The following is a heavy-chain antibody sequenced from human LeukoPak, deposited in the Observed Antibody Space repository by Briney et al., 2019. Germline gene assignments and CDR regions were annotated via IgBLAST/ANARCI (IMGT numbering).Heavy chain of an antibody. CDR1: GGSISSGSYY. V-gene: IGHV4-61*02. CDR2: IYTSGST. CDR3: ARDVRRDGYKLLDY. J-gene: IGHJ4*02. Sequence: KASETLSLTCTVSGGSISSGSYYWSWIRQPAGKGLEWIGRIYTSGSTNYNPSLKSRVTISVDTSKNQFSLKLSSVTAADTAVYYCARDVRRDGYKLLDYWGQGTLVTVSS. D-gene: IGHD5-24*01.